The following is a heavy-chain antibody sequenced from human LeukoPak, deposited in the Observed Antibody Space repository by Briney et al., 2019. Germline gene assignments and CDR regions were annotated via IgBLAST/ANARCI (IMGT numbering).Heavy chain of an antibody. Sequence: SETLSLTCAVYGGSFSGYYWSWIRQPPGKGLEWIGEINHSGSTNYNPSLKSRVSISVDTSKNQFSLRLSSVTAADTAVYYCARLKQWLVLGYYCGMDVWGQGTTVTVSS. J-gene: IGHJ6*02. CDR1: GGSFSGYY. CDR2: INHSGST. V-gene: IGHV4-34*01. CDR3: ARLKQWLVLGYYCGMDV. D-gene: IGHD5-12*01.